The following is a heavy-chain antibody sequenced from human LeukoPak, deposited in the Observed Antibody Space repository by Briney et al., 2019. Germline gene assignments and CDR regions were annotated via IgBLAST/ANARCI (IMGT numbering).Heavy chain of an antibody. Sequence: GGCLSLSCAVSGFTLSSYWLSWVRQAPGKGLVWGVNVKQDGREKFYVDSVKGRYTFYRDIDKHSLHGQMNSVRVEDRCVYFFARDRSRSFSDFWFGPILYKYFWAQGTLVSVST. J-gene: IGHJ4*02. CDR1: GFTLSSYW. V-gene: IGHV3-7*01. CDR2: VKQDGREK. CDR3: ARDRSRSFSDFWFGPILYKYF. D-gene: IGHD3-3*01.